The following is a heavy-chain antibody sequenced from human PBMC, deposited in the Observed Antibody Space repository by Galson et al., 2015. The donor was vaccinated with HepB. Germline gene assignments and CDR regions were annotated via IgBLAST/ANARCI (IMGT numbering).Heavy chain of an antibody. J-gene: IGHJ4*02. CDR3: ARLYRGVVFDY. Sequence: QVQLQESGPGLVKPSETLSLTCTVSGGSISSSSYYWGWIRQPPGKGLEWIGSIYYSGSTYYNPSLKSRVTISVDTSKNQFSLKLSSVTAADTAVYYCARLYRGVVFDYWGQGTLVTVSS. CDR1: GGSISSSSYY. CDR2: IYYSGST. V-gene: IGHV4-39*01. D-gene: IGHD2-15*01.